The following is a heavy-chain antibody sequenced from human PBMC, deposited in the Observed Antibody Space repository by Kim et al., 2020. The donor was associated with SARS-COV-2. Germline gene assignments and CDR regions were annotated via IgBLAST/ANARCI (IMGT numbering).Heavy chain of an antibody. Sequence: SETLSLTCTVSGAPITDSYWSWFRQPPGGGLEWIGFVFFNGDTSYSPSLQSRVTMSVDASKSQFYLKMTSMAAGDTAVYFCVRGGYSRGWYPFDYWGQG. J-gene: IGHJ4*02. D-gene: IGHD6-19*01. CDR1: GAPITDSY. CDR3: VRGGYSRGWYPFDY. V-gene: IGHV4-59*01. CDR2: VFFNGDT.